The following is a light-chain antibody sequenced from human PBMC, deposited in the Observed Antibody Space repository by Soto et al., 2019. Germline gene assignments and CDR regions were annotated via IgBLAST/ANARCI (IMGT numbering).Light chain of an antibody. CDR1: LSVSTN. CDR3: QQYNDRPPWT. V-gene: IGKV3-15*01. Sequence: EIVRTQYPATLSVAPGDRATLSCRASLSVSTNLAWYQQKPGQAPRLLIYGTSTRATGIPDRFSGSGSGTEFTLTISGLQSEDSSVYYCQQYNDRPPWTFGQGTKVEIK. CDR2: GTS. J-gene: IGKJ1*01.